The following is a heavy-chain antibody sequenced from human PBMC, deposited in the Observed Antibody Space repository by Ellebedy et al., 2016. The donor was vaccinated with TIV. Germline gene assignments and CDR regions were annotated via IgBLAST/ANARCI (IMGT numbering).Heavy chain of an antibody. CDR3: ARRNPSGYDPFFDY. CDR2: INSDGSTS. CDR1: GFTFSSYW. J-gene: IGHJ4*02. D-gene: IGHD5-12*01. Sequence: HTGGSLRLSCAASGFTFSSYWMHWVRQVPGKGLVWVSQINSDGSTSSYVDSVEGRFTISRDNAKNTLYLQLNSLRAEDTAIYYCARRNPSGYDPFFDYWGQGTLVTVSP. V-gene: IGHV3-74*01.